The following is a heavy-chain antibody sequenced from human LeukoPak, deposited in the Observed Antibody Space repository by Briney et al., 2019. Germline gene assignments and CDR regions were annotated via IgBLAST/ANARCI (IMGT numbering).Heavy chain of an antibody. J-gene: IGHJ4*02. Sequence: GGSLRLSCAASGFTFGTYWIHWVRQAPGKGLVWVSRINGDGSSTNYADSVKGRVTISRDNAKNTLYLQMNSLRAEDTAVYYCARGFSTAPEYWGQGTLVTVSS. CDR2: INGDGSST. V-gene: IGHV3-74*01. CDR3: ARGFSTAPEY. CDR1: GFTFGTYW. D-gene: IGHD3-10*01.